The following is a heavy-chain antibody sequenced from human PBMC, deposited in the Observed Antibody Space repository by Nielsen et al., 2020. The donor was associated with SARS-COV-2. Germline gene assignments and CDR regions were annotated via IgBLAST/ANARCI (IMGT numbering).Heavy chain of an antibody. D-gene: IGHD3-22*01. CDR3: AKDASKASSGYYLDY. J-gene: IGHJ4*02. V-gene: IGHV3-30-3*01. CDR1: GFTFSSYA. Sequence: GGSLRLSCAASGFTFSSYAMHWVRQAPGKGLEWVAVISYDGSNKYYADSVKGRFTISRDNSKNTLYLQMNSLRAEDTAVYYCAKDASKASSGYYLDYWGQGTLVTVSS. CDR2: ISYDGSNK.